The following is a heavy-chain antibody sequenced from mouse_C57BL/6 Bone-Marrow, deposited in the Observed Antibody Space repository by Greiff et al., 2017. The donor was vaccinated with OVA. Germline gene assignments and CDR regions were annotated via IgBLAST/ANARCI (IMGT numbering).Heavy chain of an antibody. Sequence: QVTLKVSGAELARPGASVKLSCKASGYTFTSYGISWVKQRTGQGLEWIGEIYPRSGNTYYNEKFKGKATLTADKSSSTAYMELRSLTSEDSAVYFCATSNWYFDVWGTGTTVTVSS. J-gene: IGHJ1*03. CDR2: IYPRSGNT. CDR3: ATSNWYFDV. CDR1: GYTFTSYG. V-gene: IGHV1-81*01.